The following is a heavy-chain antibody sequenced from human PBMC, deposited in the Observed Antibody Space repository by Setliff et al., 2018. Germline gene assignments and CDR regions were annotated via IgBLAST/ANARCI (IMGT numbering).Heavy chain of an antibody. V-gene: IGHV3-23*01. CDR1: GFTFNTYT. Sequence: GGSLRLSCSASGFTFNTYTMHWVRQAPGKGLDWVSTVDGSGYSTFYADSVKGRFTISRDNSKNTLYLQMNSLRAEDTAVYYCATHPIVVVPAGNYWGQGTLVTVSS. CDR2: VDGSGYST. D-gene: IGHD2-2*01. CDR3: ATHPIVVVPAGNY. J-gene: IGHJ4*02.